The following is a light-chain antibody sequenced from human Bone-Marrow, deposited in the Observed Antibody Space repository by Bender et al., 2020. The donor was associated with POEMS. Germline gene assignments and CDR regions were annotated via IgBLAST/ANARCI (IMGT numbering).Light chain of an antibody. Sequence: SYELTQPPSVSVSPGQTARIACSGDALPSKYAYWYQQKSGQAPVLVIYEDNKRPSGIPERFSGSNSGNTATLTISGTQAMDEADYYCQAWDSSSAVFGGGTKLTVL. CDR2: EDN. V-gene: IGLV3-1*01. CDR3: QAWDSSSAV. J-gene: IGLJ2*01. CDR1: ALPSKY.